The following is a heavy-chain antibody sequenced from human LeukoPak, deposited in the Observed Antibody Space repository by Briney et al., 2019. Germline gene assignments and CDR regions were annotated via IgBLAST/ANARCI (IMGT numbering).Heavy chain of an antibody. CDR1: GYTFTSYD. Sequence: ASVKVSCKASGYTFTSYDINWVRQATGQGLEWMGWMNPNSGNTGYAQKFQGRVTITRNTSISTAYMELSSLRSEDTAVYYCATHSTVTTFYYYYMDVWGKGTTVTVSS. CDR3: ATHSTVTTFYYYYMDV. V-gene: IGHV1-8*03. CDR2: MNPNSGNT. D-gene: IGHD4-11*01. J-gene: IGHJ6*03.